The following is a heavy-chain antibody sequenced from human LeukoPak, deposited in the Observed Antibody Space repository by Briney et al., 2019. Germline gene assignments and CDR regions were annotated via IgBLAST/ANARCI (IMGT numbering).Heavy chain of an antibody. V-gene: IGHV3-21*01. D-gene: IGHD6-6*01. J-gene: IGHJ4*02. Sequence: SGGSLRLSSVASGFRFSDYSMNWVRQAPGKGLEWVSSIDYSSQYIYYADSVRGRFTVSRDNAKNSLYLQMNSLRAEDTAVYYCARELGSYSSSSQGDYWGQGTLVTVSS. CDR2: IDYSSQYI. CDR1: GFRFSDYS. CDR3: ARELGSYSSSSQGDY.